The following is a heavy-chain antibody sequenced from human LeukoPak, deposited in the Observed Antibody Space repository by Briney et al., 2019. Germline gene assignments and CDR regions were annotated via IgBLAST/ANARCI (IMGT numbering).Heavy chain of an antibody. D-gene: IGHD3/OR15-3a*01. CDR2: INTNNGNP. CDR3: ARSWTSATPTDY. V-gene: IGHV7-4-1*02. CDR1: GGTLSNYG. J-gene: IGHJ4*02. Sequence: GASVKVSCKASGGTLSNYGISWVRQAPGQGLEWMGWINTNNGNPAYAQGFTGRFVFSLDTSVSTAYLQISSLKAEDTAVYYCARSWTSATPTDYWGQGTLVTVSS.